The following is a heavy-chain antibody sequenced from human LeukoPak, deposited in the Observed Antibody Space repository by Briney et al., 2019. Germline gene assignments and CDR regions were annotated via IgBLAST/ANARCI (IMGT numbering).Heavy chain of an antibody. CDR3: ARVNFMYYYGSGTGFDY. CDR1: GYTFTGYY. V-gene: IGHV1-2*02. J-gene: IGHJ4*02. CDR2: INPNSGGT. D-gene: IGHD3-10*01. Sequence: ASVKVSCKASGYTFTGYYMHWVRQAPGQGLEWMGWINPNSGGTNYAQKFQGRVTMTRDTSISTAYMELSRLRSDDTAVYYCARVNFMYYYGSGTGFDYWGQGTLVTVSS.